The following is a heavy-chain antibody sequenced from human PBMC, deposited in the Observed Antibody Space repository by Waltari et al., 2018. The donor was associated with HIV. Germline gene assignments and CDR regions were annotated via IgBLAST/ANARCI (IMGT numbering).Heavy chain of an antibody. CDR2: IYYSGST. Sequence: QLQLQESGPGLVKPSETLSLTCTVSGGSISSSSYYWGWIRQPPGKGLEWIGSIYYSGSTYYNPSLKSRVTISVDTSKNQFSLKLSSVTAADTAVYYCARHEDTEGVDYWGQGTLVTVSS. CDR3: ARHEDTEGVDY. J-gene: IGHJ4*02. V-gene: IGHV4-39*01. D-gene: IGHD2-15*01. CDR1: GGSISSSSYY.